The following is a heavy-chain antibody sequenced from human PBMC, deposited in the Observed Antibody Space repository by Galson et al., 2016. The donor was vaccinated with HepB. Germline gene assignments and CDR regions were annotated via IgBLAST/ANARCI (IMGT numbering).Heavy chain of an antibody. J-gene: IGHJ4*02. CDR2: IYYSGST. V-gene: IGHV4-30-4*01. D-gene: IGHD3-16*01. CDR1: GGSISSGDYY. CDR3: ARGSAFGGVDN. Sequence: LTCTVSGGSISSGDYYWSWIRQPPGKGLEWIGYIYYSGSTYHSPSLKSRVTISVDTSKNQFPLKLNSVTAADTAVYYCARGSAFGGVDNWGQGTLVTVSS.